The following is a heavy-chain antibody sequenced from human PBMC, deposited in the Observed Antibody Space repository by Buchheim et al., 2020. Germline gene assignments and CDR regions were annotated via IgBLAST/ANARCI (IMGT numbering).Heavy chain of an antibody. CDR2: IYYSGST. D-gene: IGHD6-19*01. CDR1: GGSISSSSYY. CDR3: ARDSEAAVAGTDYFDY. Sequence: QLQLQESGPGLVKPSETLSLTCTVSGGSISSSSYYWGWIRQPPGKGLEWIGSIYYSGSTYYNPSLKSRVTISVDTSKNQFSLKLSSVTAADTAVYYCARDSEAAVAGTDYFDYWGQGTL. V-gene: IGHV4-39*07. J-gene: IGHJ4*02.